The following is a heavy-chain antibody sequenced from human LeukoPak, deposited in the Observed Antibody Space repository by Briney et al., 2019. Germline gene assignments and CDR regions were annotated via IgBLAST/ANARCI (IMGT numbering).Heavy chain of an antibody. Sequence: SETLSLTCNVSGGSISGYYWAWIRQPPGKGLEYIGYGYYSGTTSYNPSLKSRVTISVGTSKNQFSLTLTSVTAADTAVYFCARHLPGHLSWKSAFDFWGPGTLVTVS. CDR1: GGSISGYY. CDR2: GYYSGTT. D-gene: IGHD2/OR15-2a*01. V-gene: IGHV4-59*08. J-gene: IGHJ4*02. CDR3: ARHLPGHLSWKSAFDF.